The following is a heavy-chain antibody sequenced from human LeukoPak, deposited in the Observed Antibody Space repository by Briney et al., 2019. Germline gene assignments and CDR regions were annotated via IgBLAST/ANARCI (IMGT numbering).Heavy chain of an antibody. Sequence: ASVKVSCKASGYTFTSYGVSWVRQAPGQGLEWMGWISAYNGNTNYAQKLQGRVTMTTDTSTSTAYMELRSLRSDDTAVYYCARGGRRTKDRDAFDIWGQGTMVTVSS. V-gene: IGHV1-18*04. CDR2: ISAYNGNT. D-gene: IGHD6-25*01. J-gene: IGHJ3*02. CDR3: ARGGRRTKDRDAFDI. CDR1: GYTFTSYG.